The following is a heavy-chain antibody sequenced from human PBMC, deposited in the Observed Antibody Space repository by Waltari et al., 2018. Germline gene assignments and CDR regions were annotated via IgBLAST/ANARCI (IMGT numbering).Heavy chain of an antibody. CDR1: GGSISSHY. D-gene: IGHD4-17*01. V-gene: IGHV4-59*11. CDR3: ARLIRWQSRGDFDY. Sequence: QVQLQESGPGLVKPSETLSLTCTVSGGSISSHYWSWIRQPPGKGLEWIGYIYYSGSTNYNPSLKSRVTISVDTSKNQFSLKLSSVTAADTAVYYCARLIRWQSRGDFDYWGQGTTVTVSS. CDR2: IYYSGST. J-gene: IGHJ4*03.